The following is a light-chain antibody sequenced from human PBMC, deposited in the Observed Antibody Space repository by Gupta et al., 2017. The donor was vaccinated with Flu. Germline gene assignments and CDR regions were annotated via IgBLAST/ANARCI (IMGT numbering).Light chain of an antibody. J-gene: IGKJ2*01. Sequence: GDRVTISCRASESISIYLNWYQHKVGKAPKLLIYGATSLQSGVPSRFSGSGSVTDFTLTITSLQPEDFATYYCQQGYGTPYTFGQGTKLDIK. CDR3: QQGYGTPYT. V-gene: IGKV1-39*01. CDR2: GAT. CDR1: ESISIY.